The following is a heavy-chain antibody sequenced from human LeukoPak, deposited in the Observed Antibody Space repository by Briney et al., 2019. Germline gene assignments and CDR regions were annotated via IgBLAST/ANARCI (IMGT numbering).Heavy chain of an antibody. CDR2: MSFDGNFE. CDR1: GFAFADYS. D-gene: IGHD5-24*01. CDR3: ARVGETGTVTMELDL. V-gene: IGHV3-30*04. J-gene: IGHJ1*01. Sequence: GGSLRLSCAASGFAFADYSLHWVRQAPGKGLEWVALMSFDGNFENFADSVRGRFTISRDTARNTLYLHMGSLGVEDSAVYYCARVGETGTVTMELDLWGQGALVTVSS.